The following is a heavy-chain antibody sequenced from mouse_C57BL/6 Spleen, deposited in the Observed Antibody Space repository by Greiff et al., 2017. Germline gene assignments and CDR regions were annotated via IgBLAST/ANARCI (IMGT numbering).Heavy chain of an antibody. CDR2: ISSGSSTI. J-gene: IGHJ2*01. CDR3: ARPLITTVFDY. Sequence: EVHLVESGGGLVKPGGSLKLSCAASGFTFSDYGMHWVRQAPEKGLEWVAYISSGSSTIYYADTVKGRFTISRDNAKNTLFLQMTSLRSEDTAMYYCARPLITTVFDYWGQGTTLTVSS. V-gene: IGHV5-17*01. CDR1: GFTFSDYG. D-gene: IGHD1-2*01.